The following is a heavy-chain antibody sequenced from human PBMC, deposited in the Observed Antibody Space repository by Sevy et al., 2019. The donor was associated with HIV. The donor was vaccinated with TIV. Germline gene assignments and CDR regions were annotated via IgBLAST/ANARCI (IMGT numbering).Heavy chain of an antibody. CDR2: ISTSGSII. CDR1: GFTFSSYE. V-gene: IGHV3-48*03. CDR3: AREDGSRQYFQY. D-gene: IGHD6-13*01. J-gene: IGHJ1*01. Sequence: GGSLRHSCVASGFTFSSYEMNWVRQAPGKGLEWVSHISTSGSIIHYEDSVKGRFTISRDNAKNSLYLQMNSLRAEDTAVYYCAREDGSRQYFQYWGQGTLVTVSS.